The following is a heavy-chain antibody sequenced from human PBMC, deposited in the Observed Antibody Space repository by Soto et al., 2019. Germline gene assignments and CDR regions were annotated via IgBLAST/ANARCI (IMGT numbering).Heavy chain of an antibody. V-gene: IGHV1-69*13. Sequence: SVKVSCKASGGTFSSYAISWVRQAPGQGLEWMGGIIPIFGTANYAQKFQGRVTITADESTSTAYMELSSLRPEDTAVYYCARDRSDIYWSGGSCYSGPNWFDPWGKGTLVTVSS. J-gene: IGHJ5*02. CDR1: GGTFSSYA. CDR3: ARDRSDIYWSGGSCYSGPNWFDP. D-gene: IGHD2-15*01. CDR2: IIPIFGTA.